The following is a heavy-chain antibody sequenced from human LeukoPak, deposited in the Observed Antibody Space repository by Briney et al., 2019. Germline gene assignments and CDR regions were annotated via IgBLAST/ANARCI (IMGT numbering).Heavy chain of an antibody. Sequence: ASVKVSCKASGDTFSRYAISWVRQAPGQGLEWMGGIIPVLSTANYAQKFQDRVTITADESTSTTYMELSSLKSEDTAVYYCAKIASTVTYFDYWGQGTLVTVSS. CDR1: GDTFSRYA. CDR3: AKIASTVTYFDY. CDR2: IIPVLSTA. D-gene: IGHD4-11*01. J-gene: IGHJ4*02. V-gene: IGHV1-69*13.